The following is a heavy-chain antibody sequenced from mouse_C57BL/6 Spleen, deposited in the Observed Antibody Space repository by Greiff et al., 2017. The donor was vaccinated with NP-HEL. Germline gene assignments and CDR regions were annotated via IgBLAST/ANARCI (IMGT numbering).Heavy chain of an antibody. CDR3: ARKDYYGSYWYFDV. CDR1: GFSLTSYA. J-gene: IGHJ1*03. Sequence: VQLQQSGPGLVAPSQSLSITCTVSGFSLTSYAISWVRQPPGKGLEWLGVIWTGGGTNYNSALKSRLSLSKDNSKSQVFLKMNSLQTDDTARYYCARKDYYGSYWYFDVWGTGTTVTVSS. CDR2: IWTGGGT. V-gene: IGHV2-9-1*01. D-gene: IGHD1-1*01.